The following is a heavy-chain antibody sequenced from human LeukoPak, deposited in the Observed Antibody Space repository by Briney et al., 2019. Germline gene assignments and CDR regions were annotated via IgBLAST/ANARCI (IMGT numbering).Heavy chain of an antibody. Sequence: ASVKVSCKASGYTFTGYYMHWVRQAPGQGLEWMGWINPNSGGTNYAQKCQGRVPMTRDTSISTAYMELSRLRSDDTAVYYCARGGPEWLLSSYFDYWGQGTLVTVSS. CDR1: GYTFTGYY. CDR2: INPNSGGT. D-gene: IGHD3-3*01. CDR3: ARGGPEWLLSSYFDY. J-gene: IGHJ4*02. V-gene: IGHV1-2*02.